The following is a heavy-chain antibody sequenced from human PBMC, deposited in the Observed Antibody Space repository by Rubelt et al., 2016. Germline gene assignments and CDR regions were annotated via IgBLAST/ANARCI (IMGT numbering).Heavy chain of an antibody. Sequence: QLQLQESGPGLVKPSETLSLTCAVYGGSFSGYYWSWIRQPPGKGLEWIGEINHSGSTNYNPSLKSRVTISVDTSKNQFSLKLSSVTAAYTAVYYCARQWGSRPYYFDYWGQGTLVTVSS. CDR3: ARQWGSRPYYFDY. V-gene: IGHV4-34*01. CDR1: GGSFSGYY. D-gene: IGHD6-13*01. CDR2: INHSGST. J-gene: IGHJ4*02.